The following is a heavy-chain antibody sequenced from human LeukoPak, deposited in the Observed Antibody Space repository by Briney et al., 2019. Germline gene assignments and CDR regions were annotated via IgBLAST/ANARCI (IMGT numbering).Heavy chain of an antibody. CDR1: GGSISSGGYS. Sequence: SETLSLTCTVSGGSISSGGYSWSWIRQHPGKGLEWIGYIYYSGSTYYNPSLKSRVTISVDTSKNQFSLKLSSVTAADTAVYYCARAYSSGHFDYWGQGTLVTVSS. V-gene: IGHV4-31*03. CDR2: IYYSGST. D-gene: IGHD3-22*01. J-gene: IGHJ4*02. CDR3: ARAYSSGHFDY.